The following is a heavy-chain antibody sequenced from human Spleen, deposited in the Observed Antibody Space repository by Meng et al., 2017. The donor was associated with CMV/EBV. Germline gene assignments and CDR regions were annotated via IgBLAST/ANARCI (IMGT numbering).Heavy chain of an antibody. D-gene: IGHD6-6*01. CDR3: ARASRGQLLDFDY. CDR1: GYSFTSYW. V-gene: IGHV5-51*01. Sequence: GESLKISCKGSGYSFTSYWIGWVRQMPGKGLEWMGIIYPGDSDTRYSPSFQGQVTISADKSISTAYLQWGSLKASDTAMYYCARASRGQLLDFDYWGQGTLVTVSS. J-gene: IGHJ4*02. CDR2: IYPGDSDT.